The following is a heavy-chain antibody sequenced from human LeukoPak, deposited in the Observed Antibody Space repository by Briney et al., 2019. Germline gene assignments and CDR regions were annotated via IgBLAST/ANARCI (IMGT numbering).Heavy chain of an antibody. V-gene: IGHV3-23*01. D-gene: IGHD3-16*02. J-gene: IGHJ4*02. CDR1: GFIFRDYT. CDR2: ISGSGGST. Sequence: GGSLRLSCVASGFIFRDYTMNWVRQAPGKGLEWASAISGSGGSTYYADSVKGRFTISRDNSKNTLYLQMNSLRAEDTAVYYCAKTGHDYVWGSYRYYFDYWGQGTLVTVSS. CDR3: AKTGHDYVWGSYRYYFDY.